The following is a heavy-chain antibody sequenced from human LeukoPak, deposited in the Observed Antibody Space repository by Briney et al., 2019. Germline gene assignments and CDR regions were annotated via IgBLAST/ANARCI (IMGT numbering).Heavy chain of an antibody. CDR1: GFTFSSYA. Sequence: PGGSLRLSCAASGFTFSSYAMHWVRQAPGKGLEYVSAISSNGGSTYYANSVKGRFTISRDNSKNTLYLQMGSLRAEDMAVYYCARVVRDGDYWDGAFDIWGQGTMVTVSS. CDR2: ISSNGGST. V-gene: IGHV3-64*01. J-gene: IGHJ3*02. D-gene: IGHD4-17*01. CDR3: ARVVRDGDYWDGAFDI.